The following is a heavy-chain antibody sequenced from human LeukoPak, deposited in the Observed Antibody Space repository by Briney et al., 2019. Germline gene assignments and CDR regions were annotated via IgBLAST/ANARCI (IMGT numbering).Heavy chain of an antibody. CDR2: ISTVSTYT. D-gene: IGHD6-25*01. Sequence: MPGGSLRLSCAASGFTFSDYFMNWVRQAPGKGLEWVASISTVSTYTFYAESLKGRISISRDNAKNSLILQMSSLRADDTAVCYCTRDGSGFHYYYYMDVWGKGTTVTVSS. CDR1: GFTFSDYF. V-gene: IGHV3-21*01. J-gene: IGHJ6*03. CDR3: TRDGSGFHYYYYMDV.